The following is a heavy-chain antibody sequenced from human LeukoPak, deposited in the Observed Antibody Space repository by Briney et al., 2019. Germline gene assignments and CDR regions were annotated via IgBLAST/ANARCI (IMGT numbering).Heavy chain of an antibody. D-gene: IGHD4-17*01. CDR2: ISDSGGT. CDR3: ARQPKPTTHFDY. J-gene: IGHJ4*02. V-gene: IGHV4-59*08. Sequence: SVTLSLTCTVSGGTISIYYWTWIRQPPGKGLEWIGYISDSGGTNYNPSLNSRVTISVDMSKKQFSLKLSSVTAADTAVYFCARQPKPTTHFDYWGQGTLVTVSS. CDR1: GGTISIYY.